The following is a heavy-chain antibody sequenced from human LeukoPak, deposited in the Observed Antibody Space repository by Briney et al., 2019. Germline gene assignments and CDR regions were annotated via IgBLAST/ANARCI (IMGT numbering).Heavy chain of an antibody. Sequence: PGGSLRLSCAASGFTFSSYSMNWVRQAPGKGLEWVSSISSSSSYIYYADSVKGRFTISRDNAKNSLYLQMNSLRAGDMAVYYCARQSKSSTENVMDVWGQGTTVTVSS. CDR2: ISSSSSYI. CDR3: ARQSKSSTENVMDV. D-gene: IGHD6-13*01. V-gene: IGHV3-21*01. J-gene: IGHJ6*02. CDR1: GFTFSSYS.